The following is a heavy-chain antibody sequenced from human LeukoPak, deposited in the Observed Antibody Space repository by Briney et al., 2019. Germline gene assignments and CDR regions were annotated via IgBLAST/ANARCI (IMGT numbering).Heavy chain of an antibody. J-gene: IGHJ6*02. V-gene: IGHV1-69*01. CDR3: ARDSGITIFGVVIFPLHLYGMDV. CDR1: GGTFSSYA. CDR2: IIPIFGTA. Sequence: SVKVSCKASGGTFSSYAISWVRQAPGQGLEWMGGIIPIFGTANYAQKFQGRVTITADESTSTAYMELSSLRSEDTAVYYCARDSGITIFGVVIFPLHLYGMDVWGQGTTVTVSS. D-gene: IGHD3-3*01.